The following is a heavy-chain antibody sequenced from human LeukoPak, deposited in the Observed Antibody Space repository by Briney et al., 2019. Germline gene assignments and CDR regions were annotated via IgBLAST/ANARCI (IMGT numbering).Heavy chain of an antibody. CDR2: VDPEDDKN. D-gene: IGHD1-26*01. CDR3: ATDHQWQLLGY. Sequence: ASVKVSCKVSGHTLIELSMHWVRQAPGKGLEWMGGVDPEDDKNIYAQKFQGRVTMTEDTSTDTAYMELSNLRSEDTAVYYCATDHQWQLLGYWGQGTLVTVSS. CDR1: GHTLIELS. J-gene: IGHJ4*02. V-gene: IGHV1-24*01.